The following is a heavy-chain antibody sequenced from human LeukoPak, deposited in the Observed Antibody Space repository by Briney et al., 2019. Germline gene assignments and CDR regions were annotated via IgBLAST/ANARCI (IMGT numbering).Heavy chain of an antibody. D-gene: IGHD1-1*01. J-gene: IGHJ4*02. CDR3: ARVTDWNDLDY. V-gene: IGHV4-34*01. CDR2: INHSGST. Sequence: PSETLSLTCAVYGGSFSGYYWSWIRQPPGKGLEWIGEINHSGSTNYNPSLKSRVTISIDTSKNQLSLQLTSVTAAGTAVYYCARVTDWNDLDYWGQGTLVTVSS. CDR1: GGSFSGYY.